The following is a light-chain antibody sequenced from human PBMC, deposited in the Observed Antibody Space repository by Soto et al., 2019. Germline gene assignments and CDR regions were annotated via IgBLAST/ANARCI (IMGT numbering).Light chain of an antibody. J-gene: IGLJ7*01. V-gene: IGLV3-21*04. Sequence: SYELTQPPSVSVAPGMTARITCGGNNVGSESVHWYQQKPGQAPVLVIYYDSDRPSGIPERFSGSNSGNTATLTISRAEAGDEADYYCQLWDSSSDHAVFGGGTQLTVL. CDR2: YDS. CDR3: QLWDSSSDHAV. CDR1: NVGSES.